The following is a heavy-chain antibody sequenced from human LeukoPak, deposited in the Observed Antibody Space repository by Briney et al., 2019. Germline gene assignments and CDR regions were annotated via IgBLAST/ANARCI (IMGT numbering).Heavy chain of an antibody. CDR3: ARDPLIAAGY. CDR1: GFTFSSYG. CDR2: MSYDGGNK. D-gene: IGHD6-25*01. Sequence: PGGSLRLSCAASGFTFSSYGMHWVRQAPGKGLEWVAVMSYDGGNKYYADSVKGRFTISRDNAKNSRYLQMNSLRAEDTAVYYCARDPLIAAGYWGQGTLVTVSS. J-gene: IGHJ4*02. V-gene: IGHV3-30*03.